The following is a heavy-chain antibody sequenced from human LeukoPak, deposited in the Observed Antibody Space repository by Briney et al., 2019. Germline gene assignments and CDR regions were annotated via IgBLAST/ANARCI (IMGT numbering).Heavy chain of an antibody. J-gene: IGHJ4*02. CDR2: IRYDGSNK. V-gene: IGHV3-30*02. Sequence: GGSLRLSCAASGFMSSSYGMHWVRQAPGKGLEWVAFIRYDGSNKYNADSVKGRFTISRDNSKNTLYVQMNSLRAEDTAVYYCAKDSSYGDVRGGFFDYWGQGTLVTVSS. CDR1: GFMSSSYG. D-gene: IGHD4-17*01. CDR3: AKDSSYGDVRGGFFDY.